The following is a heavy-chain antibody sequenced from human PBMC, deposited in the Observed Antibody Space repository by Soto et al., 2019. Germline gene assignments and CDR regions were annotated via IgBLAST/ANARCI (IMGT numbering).Heavy chain of an antibody. CDR3: ARSYYSDRCGYYVGPSTPPTLLNS. CDR2: TYYRYKWYN. J-gene: IGHJ4*02. D-gene: IGHD3-22*01. V-gene: IGHV6-1*01. CDR1: GDSVSSNSPA. Sequence: SHSLSLALAISGDSVSSNSPACNLIRQFPSRGLELLGRTYYRYKWYNDYAVSVKSRITINSDTSKNQCSLQLSSVTPEDTAVYYCARSYYSDRCGYYVGPSTPPTLLNSWDRRPLVT.